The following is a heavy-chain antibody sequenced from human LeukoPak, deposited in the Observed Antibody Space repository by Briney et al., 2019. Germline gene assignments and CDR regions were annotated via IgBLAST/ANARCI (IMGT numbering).Heavy chain of an antibody. J-gene: IGHJ4*02. V-gene: IGHV3-23*01. Sequence: GGSLRLSCVASGFTFSGSAIHWVRQAPGKGLEWVSAISGSGGSTYYADSVKGRFTISRDNSKNTLYLQMNSLRAEDTAVYYCAKDRTYSSGWYYFDYWGQGTLVTVSS. CDR3: AKDRTYSSGWYYFDY. CDR2: ISGSGGST. D-gene: IGHD6-19*01. CDR1: GFTFSGSA.